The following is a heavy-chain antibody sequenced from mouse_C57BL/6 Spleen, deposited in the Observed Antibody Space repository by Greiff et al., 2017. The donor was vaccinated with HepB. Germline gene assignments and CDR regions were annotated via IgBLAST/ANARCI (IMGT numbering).Heavy chain of an antibody. V-gene: IGHV1-7*01. CDR2: INPSSGYT. Sequence: VQLQQSGAELAKPGASVKLSCKASGYTFTSYWMHWVKQRPGQGLEWIGYINPSSGYTKYNQKFKDKATLTADKSSSTAYMQLSSLTSEDSAVYDCTRPLTGGYAMDYWGQGTSVTVSS. CDR3: TRPLTGGYAMDY. J-gene: IGHJ4*01. CDR1: GYTFTSYW. D-gene: IGHD4-1*01.